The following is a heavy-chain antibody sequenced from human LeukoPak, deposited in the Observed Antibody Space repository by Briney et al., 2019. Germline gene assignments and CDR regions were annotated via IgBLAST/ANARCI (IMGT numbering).Heavy chain of an antibody. D-gene: IGHD3-10*01. CDR3: AKGTRSGSYYPFDS. V-gene: IGHV3-48*03. CDR1: GFTFSTYE. J-gene: IGHJ4*02. CDR2: ISSSGSTK. Sequence: GGSLRLSCAASGFTFSTYEMIWLRQAPGKGLEWVSYISSSGSTKYYADSVKGRFTISRDNSMNTLFLQMNSLRAEDTAVYYCAKGTRSGSYYPFDSWGQGTLVTVSS.